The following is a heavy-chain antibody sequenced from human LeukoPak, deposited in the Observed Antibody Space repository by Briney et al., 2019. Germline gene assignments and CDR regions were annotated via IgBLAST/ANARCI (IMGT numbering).Heavy chain of an antibody. J-gene: IGHJ4*02. CDR2: IRYDGSNK. V-gene: IGHV3-30*02. CDR1: GFTFSSYG. D-gene: IGHD6-13*01. Sequence: GGSLRLSCAASGFTFSSYGMHWVRQAPGKGLEWVAFIRYDGSNKYYADSVKGRFTISRDNSKNTLYLQMNSLRAEDTAVYYCAKFRELWYSSSWIDYWGQGTLVTVSS. CDR3: AKFRELWYSSSWIDY.